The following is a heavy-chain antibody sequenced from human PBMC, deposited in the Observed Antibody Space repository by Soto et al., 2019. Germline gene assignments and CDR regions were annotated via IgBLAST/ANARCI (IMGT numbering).Heavy chain of an antibody. CDR3: ARDGSDYYDSSGYYVGGLY. D-gene: IGHD3-22*01. J-gene: IGHJ4*02. CDR2: IYYSGST. CDR1: GGSISSSSYY. Sequence: PSETLSLTCTVSGGSISSSSYYWGWIRQPPGKGLEWIGSIYYSGSTYYNPSLKSRVTISVDTSKNQFSLKLSSVTAADTAVYYCARDGSDYYDSSGYYVGGLYWGQGTLVTVSS. V-gene: IGHV4-39*02.